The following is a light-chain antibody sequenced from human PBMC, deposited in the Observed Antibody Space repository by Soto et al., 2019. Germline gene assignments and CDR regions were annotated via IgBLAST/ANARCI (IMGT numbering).Light chain of an antibody. J-gene: IGKJ2*01. V-gene: IGKV1-39*01. Sequence: DIQMTQSASSLSASVGDRVTITCRASQSISSYLNWYQQKPGKAPKLLIYAASNLQSGVPSRFSGSGSGTDFTLTISSLQPEDFATYYCQQSYSTPPENTFGQGTKLEIK. CDR2: AAS. CDR1: QSISSY. CDR3: QQSYSTPPENT.